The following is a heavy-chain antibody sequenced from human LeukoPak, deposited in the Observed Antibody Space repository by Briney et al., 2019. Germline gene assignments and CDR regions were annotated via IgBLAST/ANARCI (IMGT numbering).Heavy chain of an antibody. Sequence: GGSLRLSCAASGFTFSSHAMHWVRQAPGKGLEWVAVISYDGSNKYYADSVKGRFTISRDNSKNTLYLQMNSLRAEDTAVYYCAREMASSDYYGMDVWGQGTTVTVSS. CDR2: ISYDGSNK. CDR3: AREMASSDYYGMDV. J-gene: IGHJ6*02. V-gene: IGHV3-30-3*01. CDR1: GFTFSSHA. D-gene: IGHD5-24*01.